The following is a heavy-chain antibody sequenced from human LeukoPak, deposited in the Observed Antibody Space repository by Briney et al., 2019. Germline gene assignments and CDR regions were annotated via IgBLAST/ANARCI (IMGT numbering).Heavy chain of an antibody. CDR2: IYHSGST. J-gene: IGHJ4*02. V-gene: IGHV4-30-2*01. CDR1: GGSISSGGYS. CDR3: ASSRMHFDY. Sequence: SQTLSLTCAVSGGSISSGGYSWSCIRQAPGKGLEWIGYIYHSGSTYYNPSIKSRVTMSVDKSKNQCSLKLSSVTAADTAVYYCASSRMHFDYWGQGTLVTVSS.